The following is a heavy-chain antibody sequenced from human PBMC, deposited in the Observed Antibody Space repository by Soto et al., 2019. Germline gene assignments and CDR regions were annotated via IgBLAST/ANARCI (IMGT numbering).Heavy chain of an antibody. CDR3: TMARCRGNICYFRD. V-gene: IGHV3-30-3*01. CDR2: ISYDGSKK. D-gene: IGHD2-15*01. CDR1: GFNLSSSA. Sequence: PGGSLALSCASYGFNLSSSAMNCVRHSPGKGLEWLSVISYDGSKKYYADSVKGRFTISRDDSKNTLYLQMHSLRADDTAVYYCTMARCRGNICYFRDWGQGTLFNLSS. J-gene: IGHJ4*02.